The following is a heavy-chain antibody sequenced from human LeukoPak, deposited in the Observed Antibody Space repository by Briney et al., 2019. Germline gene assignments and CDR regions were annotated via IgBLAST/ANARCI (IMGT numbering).Heavy chain of an antibody. J-gene: IGHJ6*03. V-gene: IGHV5-51*01. CDR2: IYPGDSDT. Sequence: GESLQISCQGSGYIFTSYWIGWVRQLPGKGLEWMGIIYPGDSDTRYSPSFQGQVTISADKSISTAYLQWSSLKASDTAMYYCARHHNYYYYMDVWGKGTTVTVSS. CDR3: ARHHNYYYYMDV. CDR1: GYIFTSYW.